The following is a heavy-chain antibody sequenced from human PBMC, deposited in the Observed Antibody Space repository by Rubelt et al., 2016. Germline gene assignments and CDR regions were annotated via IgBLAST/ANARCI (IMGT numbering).Heavy chain of an antibody. CDR1: SFS. CDR2: ISTSGSTI. Sequence: SFSMSWVRQVPGKGLEWVSWISTSGSTIFYADSVKGRFTISRDNSKNTLSLQMNSLRVEDTAVYYCANYVYCTNGVCSRLDSWGQGTMVTVSS. V-gene: IGHV3-48*01. CDR3: ANYVYCTNGVCSRLDS. D-gene: IGHD2-8*01. J-gene: IGHJ4*02.